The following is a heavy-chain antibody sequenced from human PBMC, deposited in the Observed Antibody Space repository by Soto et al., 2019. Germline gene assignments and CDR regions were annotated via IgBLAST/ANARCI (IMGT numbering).Heavy chain of an antibody. CDR1: GGTFSGNA. V-gene: IGHV1-69*06. Sequence: QVQLVQSGSEVKKPGSSVKVSCKASGGTFSGNAFSWVRQAPGQGLEWVGGIIPMFGTANYAQKFQDRVTFTGDKSTNIVYMEVSSLRSEDRAVYYCAKGPPPEYAMDVWGQGTAVTVSS. J-gene: IGHJ6*02. CDR2: IIPMFGTA. CDR3: AKGPPPEYAMDV.